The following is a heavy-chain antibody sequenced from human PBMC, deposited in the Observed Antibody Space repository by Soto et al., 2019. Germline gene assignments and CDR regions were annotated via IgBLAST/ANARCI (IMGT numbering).Heavy chain of an antibody. Sequence: SETLSLTCTVSGGSISSGGYYWSWIRQHPGKGLEWIGYIYYSGSTYYNPSLKSRVTISVDTSKNQFSLKLSSVTAADTAVYYCARVVVPAGFDPWGQGTLVTVSS. V-gene: IGHV4-31*03. J-gene: IGHJ5*02. CDR1: GGSISSGGYY. D-gene: IGHD2-2*01. CDR3: ARVVVPAGFDP. CDR2: IYYSGST.